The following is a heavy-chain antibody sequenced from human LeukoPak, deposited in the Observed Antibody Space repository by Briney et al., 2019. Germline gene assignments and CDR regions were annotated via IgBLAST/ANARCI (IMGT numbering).Heavy chain of an antibody. CDR1: GFTFTRYW. J-gene: IGHJ4*02. CDR3: ARTPDYDTFYY. Sequence: GGSLRLSCAASGFTFTRYWMTGVRQAPGEGLEGGANIMKDGGEKQYVDSVKGRFTISRDNAKNSLYLQMNSLRAEDTAVYYCARTPDYDTFYYWGQGVLVTVSS. CDR2: IMKDGGEK. V-gene: IGHV3-7*01. D-gene: IGHD4-17*01.